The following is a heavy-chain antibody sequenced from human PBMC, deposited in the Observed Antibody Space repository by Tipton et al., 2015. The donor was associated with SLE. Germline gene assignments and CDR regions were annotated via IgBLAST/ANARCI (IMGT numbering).Heavy chain of an antibody. CDR3: AKGYYYDSSGYWGLYYFDY. D-gene: IGHD3-22*01. V-gene: IGHV3-23*01. Sequence: GSLRLTCAASGLTFSSYAMSWVRQAPGKGLEWVSAISGSGGSTYYADSVKGRFTISRDNSKNTLYLQMNSLRAEDTAVYYCAKGYYYDSSGYWGLYYFDYWGQGTLVTVSS. J-gene: IGHJ4*02. CDR2: ISGSGGST. CDR1: GLTFSSYA.